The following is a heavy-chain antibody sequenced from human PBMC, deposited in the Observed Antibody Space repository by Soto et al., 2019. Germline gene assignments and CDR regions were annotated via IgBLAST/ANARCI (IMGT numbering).Heavy chain of an antibody. CDR1: GGTFSSYA. CDR2: IIPIFGTA. V-gene: IGHV1-69*01. CDR3: ARDLYVGSEHSYGYWDY. Sequence: QVQLVQSGAEVKKPGSSVKVSCKASGGTFSSYAISWVRQAPGQGLEWMGGIIPIFGTANYAQKFQGRVTINADESTSTAYMELSSLRSEDTAVYYCARDLYVGSEHSYGYWDYWGQGTLVTVSS. J-gene: IGHJ4*02. D-gene: IGHD5-18*01.